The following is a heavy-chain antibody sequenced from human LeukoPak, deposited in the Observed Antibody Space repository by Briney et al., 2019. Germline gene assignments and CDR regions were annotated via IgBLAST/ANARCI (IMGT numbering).Heavy chain of an antibody. CDR1: GFTFSSYG. Sequence: GGSLRLSCAASGFTFSSYGMHWVRQAPGKGLGWVALIRYDGSDKYYADSVKGRFTISRDNSNNTLYLQMSSLGAEDTAVYYCAKDRSIAVAQKIFDDWGQGTLVTVSS. V-gene: IGHV3-30*02. J-gene: IGHJ4*02. CDR3: AKDRSIAVAQKIFDD. D-gene: IGHD6-19*01. CDR2: IRYDGSDK.